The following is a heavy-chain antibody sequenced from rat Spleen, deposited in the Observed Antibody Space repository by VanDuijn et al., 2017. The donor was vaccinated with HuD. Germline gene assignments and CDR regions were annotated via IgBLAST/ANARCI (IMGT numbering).Heavy chain of an antibody. Sequence: EVQLVESDGGLVQPGRSLRLSCAASGFTFSDYYMAWVRQAPKKGLEWVASISHEGSSTYYGDSVKGRFTISRDNAKNTQYLQMDSLRSEDTATYYCARLRYNPFDYWGQGVMVTVSS. J-gene: IGHJ2*01. CDR3: ARLRYNPFDY. V-gene: IGHV5-22*01. D-gene: IGHD1-5*01. CDR2: ISHEGSST. CDR1: GFTFSDYY.